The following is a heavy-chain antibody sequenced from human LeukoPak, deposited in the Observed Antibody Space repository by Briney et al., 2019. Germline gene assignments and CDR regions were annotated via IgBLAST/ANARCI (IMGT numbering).Heavy chain of an antibody. D-gene: IGHD6-13*01. J-gene: IGHJ4*02. Sequence: SETLSLTCAVYGGSFSGYYWSWIRQPPGKGLEWIGEINHSGSTNYSPSLKSRVTISVDTSKNQFSLKLSSVTAADTAVYYCAREGYGSSWYNYWGQGTLVTVSS. CDR2: INHSGST. CDR3: AREGYGSSWYNY. CDR1: GGSFSGYY. V-gene: IGHV4-34*01.